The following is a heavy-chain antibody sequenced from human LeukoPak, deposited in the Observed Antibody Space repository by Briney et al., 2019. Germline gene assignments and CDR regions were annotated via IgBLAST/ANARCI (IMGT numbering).Heavy chain of an antibody. V-gene: IGHV1-46*01. Sequence: SVKVSCKASGYTFTSSYMHWVRQAPRQGLAWMGIINPSGGSTSYAQKFQGRVTMTRDTSTSTVYMELSSLRSEDTAVYYCAREMVPQKGVGDFDYWGQGTLVTVSS. CDR3: AREMVPQKGVGDFDY. CDR1: GYTFTSSY. J-gene: IGHJ4*02. D-gene: IGHD3-10*01. CDR2: INPSGGST.